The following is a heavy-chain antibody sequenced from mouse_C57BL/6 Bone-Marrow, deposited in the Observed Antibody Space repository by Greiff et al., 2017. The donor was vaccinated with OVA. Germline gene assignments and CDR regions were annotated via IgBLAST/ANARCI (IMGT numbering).Heavy chain of an antibody. Sequence: QVQLQQSGAELVRPGTSVKVSCKASGYAFTNYLIEWVKQRPGQGLEWIGVINPGSGGTNYNEKLKGKATLTADKSSSTAYMQLSSLTSEDSAVYFCARGNFDVWGTGTTVTVSS. V-gene: IGHV1-54*01. CDR3: ARGNFDV. J-gene: IGHJ1*03. CDR2: INPGSGGT. CDR1: GYAFTNYL.